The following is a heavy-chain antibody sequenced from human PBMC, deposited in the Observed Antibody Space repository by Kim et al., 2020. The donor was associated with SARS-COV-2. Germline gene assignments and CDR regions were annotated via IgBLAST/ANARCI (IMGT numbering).Heavy chain of an antibody. V-gene: IGHV5-10-1*01. D-gene: IGHD6-6*01. Sequence: NYSPSFQGHVTISADKSISTAYLQWSSLKASDTAMYYCARHSSSPDAFDIWGQGTMVTVSS. CDR3: ARHSSSPDAFDI. J-gene: IGHJ3*02.